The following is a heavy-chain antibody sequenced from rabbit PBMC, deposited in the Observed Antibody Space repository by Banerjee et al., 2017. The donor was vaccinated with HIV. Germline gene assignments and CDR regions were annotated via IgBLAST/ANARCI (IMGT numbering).Heavy chain of an antibody. J-gene: IGHJ4*01. V-gene: IGHV1S47*01. CDR1: GFDFSSYG. CDR2: IDPVFGTT. D-gene: IGHD4-1*01. Sequence: QEQLVESGGGLVQPGGSLKLTCTASGFDFSSYGVTWVRQAPGKGLEWIGYIDPVFGTTVYASWVNGRFTISSHNAQNTVSLQMTSLTAADTATYFCARDLAGVIGWNFGLWGPGTLVTVS. CDR3: ARDLAGVIGWNFGL.